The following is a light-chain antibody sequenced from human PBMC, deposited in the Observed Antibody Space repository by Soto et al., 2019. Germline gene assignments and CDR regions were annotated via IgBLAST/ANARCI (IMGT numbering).Light chain of an antibody. CDR2: RNN. CDR3: GGWDDSLSGPV. V-gene: IGLV1-47*01. Sequence: QSVLTQPPSASXTPGQRVNISCSGSSSNIGSNYVYWYRQFPGTAPKLLIQRNNQRPSGVPARFSGSKSGTSASLAISGLRSEDEADYYCGGWDDSLSGPVFGGGTKVTVL. CDR1: SSNIGSNY. J-gene: IGLJ2*01.